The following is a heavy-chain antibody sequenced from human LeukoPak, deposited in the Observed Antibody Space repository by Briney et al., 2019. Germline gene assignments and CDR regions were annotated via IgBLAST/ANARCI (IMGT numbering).Heavy chain of an antibody. Sequence: GGSLRLSCAASGFTVSSTYMSWVRQAPGKGLEWVSVIYTGGSTYYADSVKGRSTISRDNSKNTLYLQMNTLRADDTAVYYCARDESFDYWGQGTLVTVSS. V-gene: IGHV3-66*01. CDR2: IYTGGST. CDR3: ARDESFDY. J-gene: IGHJ4*02. CDR1: GFTVSSTY.